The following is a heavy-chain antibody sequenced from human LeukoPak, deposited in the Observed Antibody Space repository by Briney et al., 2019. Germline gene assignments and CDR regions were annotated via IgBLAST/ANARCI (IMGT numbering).Heavy chain of an antibody. V-gene: IGHV3-23*01. Sequence: GGSLSLSCAASGFTFRNFALNWVRQAPGKGLEWISTINGSGSNTYYTDSVRGRFTISRATSNNTPHLQITSLTAETTAKYYCSKTRIAGWYTPFDSWGQGTLVTVSS. CDR1: GFTFRNFA. D-gene: IGHD6-19*01. CDR3: SKTRIAGWYTPFDS. J-gene: IGHJ4*02. CDR2: INGSGSNT.